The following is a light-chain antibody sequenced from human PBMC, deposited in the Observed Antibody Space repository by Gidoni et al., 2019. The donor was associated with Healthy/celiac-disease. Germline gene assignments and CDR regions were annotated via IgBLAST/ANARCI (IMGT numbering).Light chain of an antibody. Sequence: ATINCKSSGSVLYSSNNKNYLAWYQQKPGQPPKLLIYWASTRESGVPDRFSGSGSETDFSLTISSLQAEDVAVYYCQQYYSTPYTFGQGTKLEIK. CDR1: GSVLYSSNNKNY. CDR3: QQYYSTPYT. J-gene: IGKJ2*01. CDR2: WAS. V-gene: IGKV4-1*01.